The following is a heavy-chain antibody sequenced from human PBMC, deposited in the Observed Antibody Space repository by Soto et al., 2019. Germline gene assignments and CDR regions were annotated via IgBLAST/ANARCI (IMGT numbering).Heavy chain of an antibody. Sequence: QVQLVQSGGDVVQPGMSLRLSCAASGFSLNDYAIHWIRQAPGKGLEWVAVFWFDGNNKYFADSVKGRFTLSRDTVYNTVFVDMNSLRVEDTAVYYCARDRHQTFDYWGQGNLVTVSS. CDR3: ARDRHQTFDY. CDR1: GFSLNDYA. J-gene: IGHJ4*02. CDR2: FWFDGNNK. V-gene: IGHV3-33*01.